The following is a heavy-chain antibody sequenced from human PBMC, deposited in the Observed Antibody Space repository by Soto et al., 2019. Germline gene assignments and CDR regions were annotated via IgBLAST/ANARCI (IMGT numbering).Heavy chain of an antibody. D-gene: IGHD5-12*01. J-gene: IGHJ5*02. CDR2: IIPIFGTA. CDR3: AREPITSGYDLYNWFDP. Sequence: QVQLVQSGAEVKKPGSSVKVSCKASGGTFSSYAISWVRQAPGQGLEWMGGIIPIFGTANYAQKFQGRVTITADESTSTDYMELSSLRSEDTAVYYCAREPITSGYDLYNWFDPWGQGTLVTVSS. V-gene: IGHV1-69*01. CDR1: GGTFSSYA.